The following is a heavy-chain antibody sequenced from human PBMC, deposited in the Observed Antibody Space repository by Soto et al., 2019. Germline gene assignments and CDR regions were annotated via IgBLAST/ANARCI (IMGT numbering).Heavy chain of an antibody. J-gene: IGHJ6*02. V-gene: IGHV1-18*01. CDR1: GYIFVNYG. CDR2: ISPYTGNT. Sequence: QVQLVQSGDEVKKPGASVKVSCKASGYIFVNYGIAWVRQAPGQGLEWMGWISPYTGNTHSATKVQGRLTMTTDTSTRTAYRGLGGLASADPAVYYCVLVDNFVTPTPQDVWGQGTTVTVSS. D-gene: IGHD2-8*02. CDR3: VLVDNFVTPTPQDV.